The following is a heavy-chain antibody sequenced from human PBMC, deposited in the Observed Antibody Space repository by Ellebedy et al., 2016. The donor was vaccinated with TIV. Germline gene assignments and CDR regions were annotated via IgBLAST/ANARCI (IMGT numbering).Heavy chain of an antibody. CDR3: AAVQYWEAVFDM. Sequence: GESLKISCAASGFIFSGYWMHWVRQAPGKGLVWVSRINSDVSDTAYADSVRGRFTISRDNAKNTLYLQMNSLRAEDTAVYYCAAVQYWEAVFDMWGQGTMVTVSS. J-gene: IGHJ3*02. V-gene: IGHV3-74*01. CDR1: GFIFSGYW. CDR2: INSDVSDT. D-gene: IGHD2-8*02.